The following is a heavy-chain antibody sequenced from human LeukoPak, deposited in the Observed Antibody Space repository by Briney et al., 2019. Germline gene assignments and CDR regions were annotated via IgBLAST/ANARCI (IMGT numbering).Heavy chain of an antibody. V-gene: IGHV1-2*02. D-gene: IGHD6-6*01. CDR3: ARERTAARNWFDP. Sequence: ASVKVSCKASGYTFTGYYMHWVRQAPGQGLEWMGWINPNSGGTNYAQKFQGRVTMTRDTSISTAYMELSRLRSDDTAVYYCARERTAARNWFDPWGQGTLVTVSS. J-gene: IGHJ5*02. CDR1: GYTFTGYY. CDR2: INPNSGGT.